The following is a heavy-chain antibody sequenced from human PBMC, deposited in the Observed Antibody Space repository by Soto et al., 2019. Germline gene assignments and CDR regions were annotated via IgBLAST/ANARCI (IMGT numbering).Heavy chain of an antibody. Sequence: PSETLSLTCTVSGGSISSYYWGWIRQPPGKGLEWIGSIYYSGSTYYNPSLKSRVTISVDTSKNQFSLKLSSVTAADTAVYYCTRGLSNPGWFDPWGQGTLVTVSS. J-gene: IGHJ5*02. D-gene: IGHD4-4*01. V-gene: IGHV4-39*07. CDR3: TRGLSNPGWFDP. CDR1: GGSISSYY. CDR2: IYYSGST.